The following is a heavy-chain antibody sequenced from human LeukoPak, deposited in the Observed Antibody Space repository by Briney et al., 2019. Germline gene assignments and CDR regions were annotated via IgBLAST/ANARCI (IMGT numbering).Heavy chain of an antibody. CDR3: AREGTSWPNWFDP. CDR2: IIPILGIA. Sequence: SVKVSCKASGGTFSSYTISWVRRAPGQGLEWMGRIIPILGIANYAQKFQGRVTITADKSTGTAYMELSSLRSEDTAVYYCAREGTSWPNWFDPWGQGTLVTVSS. V-gene: IGHV1-69*04. D-gene: IGHD2-2*01. J-gene: IGHJ5*02. CDR1: GGTFSSYT.